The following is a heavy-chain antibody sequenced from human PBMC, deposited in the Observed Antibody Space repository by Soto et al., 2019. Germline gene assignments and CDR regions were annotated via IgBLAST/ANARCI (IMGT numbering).Heavy chain of an antibody. CDR2: IVPIDGST. CDR1: GGTISSFG. D-gene: IGHD3-3*01. J-gene: IGHJ4*02. Sequence: QVQLVQSGAEVKKPGSSVKVSCTTSGGTISSFGMNWVRQAPGQGLEWMGGIVPIDGSTKYAEKFQGRVTITAHASTSTVYMDLSSLRSEDTAVYYCARSFTKSRRGGVAFDYWGQGTLLTVSP. V-gene: IGHV1-69*01. CDR3: ARSFTKSRRGGVAFDY.